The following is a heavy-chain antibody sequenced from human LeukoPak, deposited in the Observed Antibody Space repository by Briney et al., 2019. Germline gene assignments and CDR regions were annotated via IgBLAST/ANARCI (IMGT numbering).Heavy chain of an antibody. CDR3: ARGYYGYYYYKDV. CDR2: INPHSGGT. D-gene: IGHD3-16*01. V-gene: IGHV1-2*02. Sequence: ASVTVSCTASVYTFTGYYMHWVRQAPGQGVEWMGWINPHSGGTNNAQKFQGRVTMTWDTSSSTAYMELSRLRSADTAVYYCARGYYGYYYYKDVWGKGTTVTVSS. J-gene: IGHJ6*03. CDR1: VYTFTGYY.